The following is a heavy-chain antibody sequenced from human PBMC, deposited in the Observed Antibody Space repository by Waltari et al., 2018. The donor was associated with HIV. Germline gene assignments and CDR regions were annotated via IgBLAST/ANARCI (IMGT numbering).Heavy chain of an antibody. CDR2: ITYDGVKE. CDR3: VRRSVIGLDL. D-gene: IGHD3-10*01. J-gene: IGHJ6*02. V-gene: IGHV3-30*04. CDR1: GIIISNHA. Sequence: LVQSGGGVAQAGRSLRLSCAASGIIISNHAMHWVRQSADKRLEWVAVITYDGVKEFVTDALKGRFIISRDNARDTLYLEMKALRVEDSGVYYCVRRSVIGLDLWGQGTTVIVS.